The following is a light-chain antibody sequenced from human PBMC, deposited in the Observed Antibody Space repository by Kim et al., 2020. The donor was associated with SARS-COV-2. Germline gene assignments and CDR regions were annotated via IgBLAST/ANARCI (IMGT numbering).Light chain of an antibody. J-gene: IGLJ2*01. CDR3: QVWDSSTVV. CDR2: RDT. V-gene: IGLV3-9*01. CDR1: NSGSKN. Sequence: SVALGQTARITCGGNNSGSKNVHWYQQKPGQALVLVIYRDTNRPSGIPERFSGSNSGNTATLTISRAQAGDEADYFCQVWDSSTVVFGGGTQLTVL.